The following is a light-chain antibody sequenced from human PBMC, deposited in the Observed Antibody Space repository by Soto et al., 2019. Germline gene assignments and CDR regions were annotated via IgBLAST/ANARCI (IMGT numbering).Light chain of an antibody. CDR2: GTS. J-gene: IGKJ5*01. Sequence: SVLSQPPGTVSLSSRDSASLSCGTSERICSAYLGWYQQKPGQAPRLLIYGTSSRATGIPDRFSGSGSETDFTLTISRLEPEDFAVYYCQQYGNSPITFGQGTRLEIK. V-gene: IGKV3-20*01. CDR3: QQYGNSPIT. CDR1: ERICSAY.